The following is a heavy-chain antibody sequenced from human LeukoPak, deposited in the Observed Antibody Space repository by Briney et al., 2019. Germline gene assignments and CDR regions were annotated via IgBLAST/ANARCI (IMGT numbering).Heavy chain of an antibody. CDR2: ISWNSGSI. CDR1: GFTFDDYA. CDR3: AKVDDSSGYYFGAFDI. Sequence: PGGSLRLSCAASGFTFDDYAMHWVRQAPGKGLEWVSGISWNSGSIGYADSVKGRFTISRDNAKNSLYLQMNSLRAEDTALYYCAKVDDSSGYYFGAFDIWGQGTMVTVSS. D-gene: IGHD3-22*01. V-gene: IGHV3-9*01. J-gene: IGHJ3*02.